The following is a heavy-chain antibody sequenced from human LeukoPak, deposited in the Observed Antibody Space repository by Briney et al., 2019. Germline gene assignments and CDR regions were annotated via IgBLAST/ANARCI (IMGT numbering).Heavy chain of an antibody. CDR1: GFTFSSYA. J-gene: IGHJ4*02. V-gene: IGHV3-23*01. D-gene: IGHD6-13*01. Sequence: GGSLRLSCAASGFTFSSYAMSWVRQAPGKGLEWVSAISGSGGSTYYADSVKGRFTISRDNSKNSLYLQMNSLRAEDTALYYCAKGTSSWNEFDYWGQGTLVTVSS. CDR3: AKGTSSWNEFDY. CDR2: ISGSGGST.